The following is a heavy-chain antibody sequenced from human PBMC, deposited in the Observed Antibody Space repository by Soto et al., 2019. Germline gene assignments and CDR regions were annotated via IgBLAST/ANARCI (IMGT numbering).Heavy chain of an antibody. CDR2: ISAYNGNT. J-gene: IGHJ6*02. CDR1: GYIFTNYG. V-gene: IGHV1-18*04. Sequence: GASVKVSCKASGYIFTNYGISWVRQAPGQGLEWMGWISAYNGNTNYAQKFQGRVTMTTDTSTSTAYMEVRSLRSDDTAVYYCAREDVEPAATGYYSYGMDVWGQGPRSPSP. CDR3: AREDVEPAATGYYSYGMDV. D-gene: IGHD2-2*01.